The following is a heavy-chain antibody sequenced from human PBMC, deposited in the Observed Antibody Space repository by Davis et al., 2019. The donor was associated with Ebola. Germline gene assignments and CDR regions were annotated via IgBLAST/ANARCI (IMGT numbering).Heavy chain of an antibody. Sequence: MPSETLSLTCAVYGGSFSGYYWSWIRQPPGKGLEWIGEINHSGSTNYNPSLKSRVTISVDTSKNQLSLKLSSVTAADTAVYYCARQQLALFFDPWGQGTLVTVSS. J-gene: IGHJ5*02. D-gene: IGHD6-6*01. CDR2: INHSGST. V-gene: IGHV4-34*01. CDR3: ARQQLALFFDP. CDR1: GGSFSGYY.